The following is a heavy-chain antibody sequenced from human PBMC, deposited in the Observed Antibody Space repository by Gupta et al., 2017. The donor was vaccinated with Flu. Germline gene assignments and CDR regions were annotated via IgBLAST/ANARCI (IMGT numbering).Heavy chain of an antibody. CDR3: AKGPNNKWYFRAGRLFDY. Sequence: EVQLLESGGGLVQPGGSLRLSCAASGFTFSSSAMSWVRQAPGKGLVWVSGISGSGGSTYYAASVKGRFTIPRDNSKNTLVLQMNSLGAEETAVYDWAKGPNNKWYFRAGRLFDYWGHGTPVTVS. CDR2: ISGSGGST. V-gene: IGHV3-23*01. CDR1: GFTFSSSA. D-gene: IGHD1-26*01. J-gene: IGHJ4*01.